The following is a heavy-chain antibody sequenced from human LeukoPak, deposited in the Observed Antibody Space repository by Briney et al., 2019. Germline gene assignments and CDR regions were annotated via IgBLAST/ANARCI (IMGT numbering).Heavy chain of an antibody. CDR2: ISSSSSYI. J-gene: IGHJ4*02. V-gene: IGHV3-21*01. Sequence: SGGSLRLSCAASGFTFSSYSINWVRQAPGKGLEWVSSISSSSSYIYYADSVKGRFTISRDNAKNSLYLQMNSLRAEDTAVDYCARAARKYYYDSSGYYYFDYWGQGTLVTVSS. CDR1: GFTFSSYS. CDR3: ARAARKYYYDSSGYYYFDY. D-gene: IGHD3-22*01.